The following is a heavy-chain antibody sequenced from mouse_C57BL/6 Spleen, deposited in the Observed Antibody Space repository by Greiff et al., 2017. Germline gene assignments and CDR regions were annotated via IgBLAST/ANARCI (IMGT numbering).Heavy chain of an antibody. Sequence: EVQLQQSGPALVKPGASVKMSCKASGYTFTDYNMHWVKQSHGKSLEWIGYINPNNGGTSYNQKFKGKATLTVNKSSSTAYMELRSLTSEDSAVYYCARSGYDGYYYAMDYWGQGTSVTVSS. D-gene: IGHD2-2*01. V-gene: IGHV1-22*01. CDR3: ARSGYDGYYYAMDY. J-gene: IGHJ4*01. CDR2: INPNNGGT. CDR1: GYTFTDYN.